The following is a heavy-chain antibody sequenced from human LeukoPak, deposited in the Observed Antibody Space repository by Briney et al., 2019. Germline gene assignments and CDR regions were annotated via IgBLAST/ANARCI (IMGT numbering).Heavy chain of an antibody. CDR2: IGIRGDT. CDR3: ARGGIQVSGIDEIDH. D-gene: IGHD5-18*01. V-gene: IGHV3-13*01. Sequence: GSLGLSCTASGFTFSYYGMHWVRQAPGKGLERVSAIGIRGDTYYPGSVKGRFTISRENAKSSLYLQMNSLRAEDTAVYYCARGGIQVSGIDEIDHWGQGTLVTVSS. J-gene: IGHJ4*02. CDR1: GFTFSYYG.